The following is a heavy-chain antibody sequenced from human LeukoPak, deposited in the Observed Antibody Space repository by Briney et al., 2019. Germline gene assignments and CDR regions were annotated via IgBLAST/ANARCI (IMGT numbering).Heavy chain of an antibody. CDR2: ISGSGGST. V-gene: IGHV3-23*01. CDR3: AKDTSVGAFDI. CDR1: GFTVSSNY. D-gene: IGHD5/OR15-5a*01. Sequence: PGGSLRLSCAASGFTVSSNYMSWVRQAPGKGLEWVSVISGSGGSTYYADSVKGRFIISRDNSKNTLYLQMNSLRAEDTAAYYCAKDTSVGAFDIWGQGTMVTVSS. J-gene: IGHJ3*02.